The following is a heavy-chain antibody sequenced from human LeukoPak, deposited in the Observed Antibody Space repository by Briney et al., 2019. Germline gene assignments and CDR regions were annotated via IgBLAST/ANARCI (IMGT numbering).Heavy chain of an antibody. CDR1: GFTFSGYA. Sequence: GGYLRLSCAASGFTFSGYAMSWVRQAPGKGLEWVSSTKGSGASTYYADSVKGRVTISRDNSRNTLYLHLNSLRVEDTAVYYCAKVGDISYYYDSSGYYNYWGQGTLVTVSS. CDR2: TKGSGAST. J-gene: IGHJ4*02. V-gene: IGHV3-23*01. D-gene: IGHD3-22*01. CDR3: AKVGDISYYYDSSGYYNY.